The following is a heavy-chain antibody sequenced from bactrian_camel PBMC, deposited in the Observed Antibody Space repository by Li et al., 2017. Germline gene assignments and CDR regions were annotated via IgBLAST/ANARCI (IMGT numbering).Heavy chain of an antibody. D-gene: IGHD5*01. J-gene: IGHJ4*01. CDR2: SINSDGTT. Sequence: HVQLVESGGGSVQSGGSLRLSCAVSQSTYSTYCMGWFRQAPGKEREEREGIASINSDGTTSYTDSVKGRFVVNQDNANRTLYLQMNNLKPEDTAMYYCAKETYGLPSDWGQGTQVTVS. V-gene: IGHV3S1*01. CDR1: QSTYSTYC. CDR3: AKETYGLPSD.